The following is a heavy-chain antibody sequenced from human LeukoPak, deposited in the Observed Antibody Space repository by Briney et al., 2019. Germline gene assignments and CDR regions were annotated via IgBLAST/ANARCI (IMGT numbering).Heavy chain of an antibody. V-gene: IGHV4-4*07. CDR1: GGSISSYY. J-gene: IGHJ4*02. D-gene: IGHD2-2*01. CDR2: IYTSGST. CDR3: ARVSRIVVVPAASYYFDY. Sequence: SETLSLTCTVSGGSISSYYWSWIRQPAGKGLEWIGRIYTSGSTNYNPSLKCRVTMSVDTSKNQFSLKLSSVTAADTAVYYCARVSRIVVVPAASYYFDYWGQGTLVTVSS.